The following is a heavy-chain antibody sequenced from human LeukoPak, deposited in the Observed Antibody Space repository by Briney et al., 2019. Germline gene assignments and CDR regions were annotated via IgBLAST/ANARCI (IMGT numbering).Heavy chain of an antibody. CDR3: AREPRITMVRGVIIGYFDY. CDR1: GGSISSGGYY. V-gene: IGHV4-31*03. Sequence: SETLSLTCTVSGGSISSGGYYWSWIRQHPGKGLEWIGYIYYSGSAYYNPSLKSRVTISVDTSKNQFSLKLSSVTAADTAVYYCAREPRITMVRGVIIGYFDYWGQGTLVTVSS. D-gene: IGHD3-10*01. CDR2: IYYSGSA. J-gene: IGHJ4*02.